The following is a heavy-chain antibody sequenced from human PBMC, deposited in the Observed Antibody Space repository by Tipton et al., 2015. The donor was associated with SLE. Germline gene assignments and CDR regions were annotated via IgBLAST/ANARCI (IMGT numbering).Heavy chain of an antibody. CDR2: IYFSGST. V-gene: IGHV4-30-4*01. J-gene: IGHJ2*01. D-gene: IGHD1-26*01. CDR1: GASVSSVNYY. Sequence: TLSLTCTVSGASVSSVNYYWTWIRHRPGRGLEWIGYIYFSGSTYYSPSLESRVTMSVDTSKNQFPLKLGSVTAADTAIYYCARENHGQGGLDLWGRGTQVTVSS. CDR3: ARENHGQGGLDL.